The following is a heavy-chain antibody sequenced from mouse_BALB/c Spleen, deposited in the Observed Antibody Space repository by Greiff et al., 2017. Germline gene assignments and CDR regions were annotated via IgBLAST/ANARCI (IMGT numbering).Heavy chain of an antibody. CDR2: INPSNGGT. CDR1: GYTFTSYS. D-gene: IGHD1-2*01. Sequence: QVQLQQSGAELVKPGASVKLSCKASGYTFTSYSMYWVKQRPGQGLEWIGEINPSNGGTNFNEKFKGKATLTADKSSSTAYMQLSSLTSEDSAVYFCARNYGYVYYFDYWGQGTTLTVSS. J-gene: IGHJ2*01. CDR3: ARNYGYVYYFDY. V-gene: IGHV1-53*01.